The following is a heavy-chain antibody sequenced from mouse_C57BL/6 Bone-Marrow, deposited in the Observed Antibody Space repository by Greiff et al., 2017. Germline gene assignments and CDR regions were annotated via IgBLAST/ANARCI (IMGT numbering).Heavy chain of an antibody. CDR1: GYAFSSYW. CDR3: ARWRKGGYAMDY. Sequence: VMLVESGAELVKPGASVKISCKASGYAFSSYWMNWVKQRPGKGLEWIGQIYPGDGDTNYNGKFKGKATLTADKSSSTAYMQLSSLTSEDSAVYFCARWRKGGYAMDYWGQGTSVTVSS. CDR2: IYPGDGDT. V-gene: IGHV1-80*01. D-gene: IGHD1-3*01. J-gene: IGHJ4*01.